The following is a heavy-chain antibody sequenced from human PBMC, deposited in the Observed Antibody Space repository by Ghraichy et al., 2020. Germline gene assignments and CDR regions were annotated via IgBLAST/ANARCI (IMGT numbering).Heavy chain of an antibody. CDR3: ARFWSGYLHCWFDP. J-gene: IGHJ5*02. D-gene: IGHD3-3*01. CDR2: IYYNGIT. CDR1: GGSISNGDYY. V-gene: IGHV4-30-4*08. Sequence: SETLSLTCTVSGGSISNGDYYWSWIRQPPGRGLEWIGYIYYNGITYYNPSLKSRLTISIDTSKNQFSLKLRSVTAADTAVYYCARFWSGYLHCWFDPWGQGTLVTVSS.